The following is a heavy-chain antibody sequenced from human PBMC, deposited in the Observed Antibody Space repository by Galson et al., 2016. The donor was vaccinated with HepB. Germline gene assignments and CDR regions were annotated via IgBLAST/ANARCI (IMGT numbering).Heavy chain of an antibody. V-gene: IGHV1-2*06. CDR2: INPSSVDT. CDR3: ARSISVRGNLYFGF. J-gene: IGHJ4*02. D-gene: IGHD3-9*01. CDR1: GFTFTDYF. Sequence: SVKVSCKASGFTFTDYFIHWVRQAPGQGLEWMGRINPSSVDTNYAQNFQGRVTLTRDTSISTAYMELTSLTSDDTAVYYCARSISVRGNLYFGFWGQGTLVTVSS.